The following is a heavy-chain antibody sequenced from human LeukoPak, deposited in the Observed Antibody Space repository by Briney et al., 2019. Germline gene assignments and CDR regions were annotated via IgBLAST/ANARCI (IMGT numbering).Heavy chain of an antibody. CDR1: GFTFSKYW. V-gene: IGHV3-7*01. J-gene: IGHJ4*02. CDR2: IKQDGSDK. Sequence: GGSLRLACAAAGFTFSKYWMTWVRQAPGKGRGWLANIKQDGSDKNYVDSVKGRFTVSRDNAKNSLYLQMNSLRAEDTAVYYCAREYCSGGSCWDYFDYWGQGTLVTVSS. CDR3: AREYCSGGSCWDYFDY. D-gene: IGHD2-15*01.